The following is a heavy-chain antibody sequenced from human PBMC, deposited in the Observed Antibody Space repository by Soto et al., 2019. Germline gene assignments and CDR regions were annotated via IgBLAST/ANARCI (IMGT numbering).Heavy chain of an antibody. CDR3: AKGRGYCSSTSCYVGSDY. CDR1: GFTFSDYY. J-gene: IGHJ4*02. CDR2: ISGSGGST. V-gene: IGHV3-23*01. D-gene: IGHD2-2*01. Sequence: GGSLRLSCAASGFTFSDYYMSWVRQAPGKGLEWVSAISGSGGSTYYADSVKGRFTISRDNSKNTLYLQMNSLRAEDTAVYYCAKGRGYCSSTSCYVGSDYWGQGTLVTVSS.